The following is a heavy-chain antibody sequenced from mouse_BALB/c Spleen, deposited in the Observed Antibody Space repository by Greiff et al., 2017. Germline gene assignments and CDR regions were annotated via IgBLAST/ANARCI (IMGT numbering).Heavy chain of an antibody. D-gene: IGHD1-1*01. V-gene: IGHV2-9*02. J-gene: IGHJ1*01. Sequence: VQLVESGPGLVAPSQSLSITCTVSGFSLTSYGVHWVRQPPGKGLEWLGVIWAGGSTNYNSALMSRLSISKDNSKSQVYLKMNSLQTDDTAMYYCAREGSPSWYFDVWGAGTTVTVSA. CDR1: GFSLTSYG. CDR3: AREGSPSWYFDV. CDR2: IWAGGST.